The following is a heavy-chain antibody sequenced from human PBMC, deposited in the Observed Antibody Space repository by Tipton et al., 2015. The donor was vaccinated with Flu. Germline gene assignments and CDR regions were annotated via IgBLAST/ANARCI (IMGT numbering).Heavy chain of an antibody. J-gene: IGHJ4*02. CDR3: AKLVYFGSSGYYRYYFDY. Sequence: TLSLTCTVSGYSISSGYYWGWIRQPPGKGLEWIGTIYHIGSPYYNPSLKSRLTISVDTSKNQFSLRLTSVTAADTAVYYCAKLVYFGSSGYYRYYFDYWGQGTLVTVST. CDR1: GYSISSGYY. D-gene: IGHD3-22*01. CDR2: IYHIGSP. V-gene: IGHV4-38-2*02.